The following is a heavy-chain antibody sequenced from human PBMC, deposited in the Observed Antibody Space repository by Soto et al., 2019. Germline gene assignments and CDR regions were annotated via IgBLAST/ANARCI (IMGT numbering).Heavy chain of an antibody. Sequence: QVQLVQSGAEVKKSGASVKVSCKASGYTFTSYDINWVRQATGQGPEWMGWINPNNGNTGYAQKFHGRVTVTRDTSISTVFMELSSLSSKDTAVYFCARTSSGTRGGFDPWGQGTRVTVSS. D-gene: IGHD1-7*01. CDR3: ARTSSGTRGGFDP. CDR1: GYTFTSYD. J-gene: IGHJ5*02. V-gene: IGHV1-8*01. CDR2: INPNNGNT.